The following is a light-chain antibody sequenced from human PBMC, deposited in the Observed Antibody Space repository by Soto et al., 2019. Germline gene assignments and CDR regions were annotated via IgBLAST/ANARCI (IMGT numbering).Light chain of an antibody. CDR1: QSISSS. CDR2: AAS. CDR3: QQSYSTRLYT. Sequence: DIQMTQSPSSLSASVGDRVTITCRASQSISSSLNWYQQKPGKAPKLLIYAASSLQSGVPSRFSGSGSGTDFTLTISSLQPEDFATYYCQQSYSTRLYTFGQGTKLEIK. V-gene: IGKV1-39*01. J-gene: IGKJ2*01.